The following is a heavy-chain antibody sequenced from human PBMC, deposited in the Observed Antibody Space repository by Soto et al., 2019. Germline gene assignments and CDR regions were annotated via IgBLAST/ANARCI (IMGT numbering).Heavy chain of an antibody. CDR3: ARAPKVSGSSQTRPDF. Sequence: SETLSLTCSIYSGSFSGYYWSWIRQPPGKGLEWIGEISQSGNTNYSPSLKSRVSISIDASKKQFSLNLASVSAADTAVYYCARAPKVSGSSQTRPDFWGQGTLVTVSS. J-gene: IGHJ4*02. D-gene: IGHD6-6*01. V-gene: IGHV4-34*01. CDR1: SGSFSGYY. CDR2: ISQSGNT.